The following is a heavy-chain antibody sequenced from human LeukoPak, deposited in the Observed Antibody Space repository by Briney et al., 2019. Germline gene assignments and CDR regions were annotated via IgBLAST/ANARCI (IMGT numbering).Heavy chain of an antibody. CDR1: GFTFSNCP. CDR2: ISPDGGAT. J-gene: IGHJ1*01. V-gene: IGHV3-64*01. D-gene: IGHD2-2*01. CDR3: AREIYTFTSSPLDF. Sequence: GGSLRLSCAASGFTFSNCPMHWVRRAPGKGLEYVSAISPDGGATYYANSVKGRFTMSRDNSKNTLYLQMGSLRPEDMAIYYCAREIYTFTSSPLDFWGQGTLVTVSS.